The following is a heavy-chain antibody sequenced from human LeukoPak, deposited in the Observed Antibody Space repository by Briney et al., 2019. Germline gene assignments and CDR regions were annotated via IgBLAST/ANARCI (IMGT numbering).Heavy chain of an antibody. Sequence: SSQTLSLTCTASGFSISSGDYYWSWLRQPPGQGLEWIVYIYYSGSNYYNPSLKSLVTISVDTSKNQFSLKLSSVTAADTAVYYCARVVVVVAATPGFDYWGQGTLVTVSS. CDR2: IYYSGSN. CDR1: GFSISSGDYY. CDR3: ARVVVVVAATPGFDY. J-gene: IGHJ4*02. V-gene: IGHV4-30-4*01. D-gene: IGHD2-15*01.